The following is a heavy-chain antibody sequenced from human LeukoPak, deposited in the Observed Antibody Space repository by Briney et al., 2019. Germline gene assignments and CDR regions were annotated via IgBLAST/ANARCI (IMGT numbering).Heavy chain of an antibody. V-gene: IGHV1-8*02. CDR2: MNPNSGNT. J-gene: IGHJ4*02. Sequence: ASVKVSCKASGYTFTSYDINWVRQATGQGLEWMGWMNPNSGNTGYAQKLQGRVTMTTDTSTSTAYMELRRLRSDDTAVYYCARAPMITFGGVIVGGSYYFDYWGQGTLVTVSS. D-gene: IGHD3-16*02. CDR3: ARAPMITFGGVIVGGSYYFDY. CDR1: GYTFTSYD.